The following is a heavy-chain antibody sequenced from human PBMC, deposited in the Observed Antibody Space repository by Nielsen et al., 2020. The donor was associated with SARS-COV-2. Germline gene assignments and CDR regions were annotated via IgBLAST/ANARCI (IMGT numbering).Heavy chain of an antibody. D-gene: IGHD1-26*01. J-gene: IGHJ5*02. V-gene: IGHV4-30-4*01. CDR2: IYNSGST. CDR3: VRVELLLEGVHWFDP. Sequence: SETLSLTCTVSGGSITSGDYFWSWIRQPPGKGLEWIGYIYNSGSTSYNPSLKSRLTISVDTSKNQFSLKLSSVTAADTAAYYCVRVELLLEGVHWFDPWGQGTLVTVSS. CDR1: GGSITSGDYF.